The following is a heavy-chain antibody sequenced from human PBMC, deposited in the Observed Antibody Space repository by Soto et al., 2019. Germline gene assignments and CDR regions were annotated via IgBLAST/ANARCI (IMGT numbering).Heavy chain of an antibody. CDR3: ARATSYYGSSGYPAFDY. CDR2: TRNKTKSYTT. V-gene: IGHV3-72*01. J-gene: IGHJ4*02. D-gene: IGHD3-22*01. Sequence: PGGSLSLSWAASGFTLSYLYMDWVRPAPGKGLEWVGRTRNKTKSYTTEYAASVKGRFTISRDDSENSLYLQMNSLKTEDTAVYYCARATSYYGSSGYPAFDYWGQGALVTVSS. CDR1: GFTLSYLY.